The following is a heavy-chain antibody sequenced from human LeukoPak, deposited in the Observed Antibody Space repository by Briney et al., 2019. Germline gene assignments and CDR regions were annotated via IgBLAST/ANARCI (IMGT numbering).Heavy chain of an antibody. CDR1: GYTFTSYD. V-gene: IGHV1-8*01. J-gene: IGHJ4*02. Sequence: VAVNVSCMASGYTFTSYDIKLVGQATGQGREGVGWMNPNSGNTGYVQKFQGRVTMTRTTSISTAYMELSSLRSEDTAVYYCARGGAYSSGWYPSDYWGQGTLVTVSS. D-gene: IGHD6-19*01. CDR2: MNPNSGNT. CDR3: ARGGAYSSGWYPSDY.